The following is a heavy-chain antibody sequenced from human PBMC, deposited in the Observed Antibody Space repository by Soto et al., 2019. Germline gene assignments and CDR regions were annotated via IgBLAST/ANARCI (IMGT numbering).Heavy chain of an antibody. J-gene: IGHJ6*02. Sequence: GESLKISCKGSGYSFTSYWIGWVRQMTGKGLEWMGIIYPGDSDTRYSPSFQGQVTISADKSISTAYLQWSSLKASDTAMYYCARLGGVVQNDYYSYGMDVWGQGTTVTVSS. D-gene: IGHD3-16*01. CDR2: IYPGDSDT. CDR1: GYSFTSYW. V-gene: IGHV5-51*01. CDR3: ARLGGVVQNDYYSYGMDV.